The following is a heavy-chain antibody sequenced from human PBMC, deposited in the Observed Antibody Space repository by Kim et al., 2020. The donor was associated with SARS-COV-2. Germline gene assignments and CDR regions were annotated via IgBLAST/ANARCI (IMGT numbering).Heavy chain of an antibody. CDR1: GGSFSGYY. CDR3: AKVPFLVPSLGLFGWFDP. J-gene: IGHJ5*02. Sequence: SETLSLTCAVSGGSFSGYYWSWVRQSPGKGLEWIGDINHNGITNYNPSLTSRVTLSVDTSKAQFSLNLTSVTAADTAVYFCAKVPFLVPSLGLFGWFDPWGRGTLVTVSS. D-gene: IGHD3-10*02. CDR2: INHNGIT. V-gene: IGHV4-34*01.